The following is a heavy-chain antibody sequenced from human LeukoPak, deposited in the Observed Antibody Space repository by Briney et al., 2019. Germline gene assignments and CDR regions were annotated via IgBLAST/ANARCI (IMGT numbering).Heavy chain of an antibody. CDR2: INHSGSN. J-gene: IGHJ4*02. V-gene: IGHV4-34*01. CDR1: GGSFSGYY. Sequence: SETLSLTCAVYGGSFSGYYWSWIRQPPGKGLEWIGEINHSGSNNYNPSRKRRVTISVDTSKNKFSLKLSSVTAADTAVYYCARQGRSTYSYDSSGYYGYWGQGTLVTVSS. CDR3: ARQGRSTYSYDSSGYYGY. D-gene: IGHD3-22*01.